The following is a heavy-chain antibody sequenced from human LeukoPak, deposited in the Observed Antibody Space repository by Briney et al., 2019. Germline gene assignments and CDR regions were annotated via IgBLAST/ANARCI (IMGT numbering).Heavy chain of an antibody. CDR2: INSDSNYI. Sequence: AGSLRLTCAVSGFSFSSHGMSWIRQPPGRGLEWVSFINSDSNYIYYADSLKGRFTVTRDNAKSSLYLQMSALDAEDTAVYCCAKIGVFANWYFDFWGRGTLVTVSS. D-gene: IGHD2-21*01. CDR3: AKIGVFANWYFDF. V-gene: IGHV3-21*01. CDR1: GFSFSSHG. J-gene: IGHJ2*01.